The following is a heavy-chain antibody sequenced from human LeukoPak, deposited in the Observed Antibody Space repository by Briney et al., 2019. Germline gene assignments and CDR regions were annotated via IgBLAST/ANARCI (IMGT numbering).Heavy chain of an antibody. CDR3: ARAEYSGSYCGY. J-gene: IGHJ4*02. CDR2: IWYDGSNK. D-gene: IGHD1-26*01. Sequence: GGSLRLSCAASGFTFSSYGMHWVRRAPGKGLEWVAVIWYDGSNKYYADSVKGRFTISRDNSKNTLYLQMNSLRAEDTAVYYCARAEYSGSYCGYWGQGTLVTVSS. V-gene: IGHV3-33*01. CDR1: GFTFSSYG.